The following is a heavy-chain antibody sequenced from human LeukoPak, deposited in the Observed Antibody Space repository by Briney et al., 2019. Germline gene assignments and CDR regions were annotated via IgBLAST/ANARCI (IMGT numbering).Heavy chain of an antibody. Sequence: SETLSLTCTVSGGSIISYYWGWIRQPPGKGLEWIGSIYYSGSTYYNPSLKSRVTISVDTSKNQFSLKLSSVTAADTAVYYCARSRGAYGAYCSGGSCYPNGGHWFDPWGQGTLITVSS. V-gene: IGHV4-39*01. J-gene: IGHJ5*02. CDR2: IYYSGST. D-gene: IGHD2-15*01. CDR1: GGSIISYY. CDR3: ARSRGAYGAYCSGGSCYPNGGHWFDP.